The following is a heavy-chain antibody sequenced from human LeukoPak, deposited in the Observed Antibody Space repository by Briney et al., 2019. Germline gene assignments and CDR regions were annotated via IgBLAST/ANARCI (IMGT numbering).Heavy chain of an antibody. V-gene: IGHV4-34*01. D-gene: IGHD3-22*01. CDR1: GGSFSGYY. CDR3: ARVTVDYYDSSGYRTPYGMDV. J-gene: IGHJ6*02. Sequence: SETLSLTYAVYGGSFSGYYWSWVRQPPGKGLEWIGEIYHSGSTNYNPSLKSRVTISVDKSKNQFSLKLSSVTAADTAVYYCARVTVDYYDSSGYRTPYGMDVWGQGTTVTVSS. CDR2: IYHSGST.